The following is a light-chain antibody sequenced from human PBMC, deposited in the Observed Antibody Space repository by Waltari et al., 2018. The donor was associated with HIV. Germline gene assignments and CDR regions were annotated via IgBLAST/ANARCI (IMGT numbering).Light chain of an antibody. V-gene: IGLV2-23*02. Sequence: QSALTQPASVSGSPGQSITISCTGTSSDVGGYNYVSWYQQHPGKAPKLLIYDVSKRPSGVSKRFSGSTSGNTASLTISGLQAEDEADYYCCSYAGSSTLVFGGGTKLTVL. CDR3: CSYAGSSTLV. CDR1: SSDVGGYNY. CDR2: DVS. J-gene: IGLJ2*01.